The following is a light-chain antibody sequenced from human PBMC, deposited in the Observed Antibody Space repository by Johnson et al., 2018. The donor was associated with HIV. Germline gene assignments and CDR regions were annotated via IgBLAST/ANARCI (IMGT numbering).Light chain of an antibody. CDR2: DNN. Sequence: QSVLTKPPSVSAAPGQKVTISCSGSSSNIGNNYVSWYQQLPGTAPKLLIYDNNKRPSGIPDRFSGSKSGTSATLGITGLQTGDEAEYYCGTWDSSLRVGFFGTGTKVTVL. J-gene: IGLJ1*01. CDR3: GTWDSSLRVGF. CDR1: SSNIGNNY. V-gene: IGLV1-51*01.